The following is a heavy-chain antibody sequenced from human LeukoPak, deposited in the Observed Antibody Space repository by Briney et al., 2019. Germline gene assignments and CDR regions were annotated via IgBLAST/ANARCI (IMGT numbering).Heavy chain of an antibody. J-gene: IGHJ4*02. Sequence: GGFLRLSCAASGFTFSSYGMSWVRQAPGKGLEWVSAISGSGGSTYYADSVKGRFTISRDNSKNTLYLQMSSLRAEDTAVYFCARGYATRGRDYSVGFDYWGQGALVTVSS. CDR1: GFTFSSYG. CDR3: ARGYATRGRDYSVGFDY. V-gene: IGHV3-23*01. CDR2: ISGSGGST. D-gene: IGHD4-11*01.